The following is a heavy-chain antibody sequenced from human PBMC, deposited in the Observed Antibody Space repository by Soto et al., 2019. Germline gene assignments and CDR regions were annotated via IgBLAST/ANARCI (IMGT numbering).Heavy chain of an antibody. Sequence: ETLSLTCAVSGYSISSAYYWGWIRQPPGKGLEWIGSVYHSGSTYYNPSLKTRVTISVDTSKNQFSLKLSSVTAADTAVYYCARLGFYYDNSAYDYWGQGTLVTVSS. V-gene: IGHV4-38-2*01. J-gene: IGHJ4*02. D-gene: IGHD3-22*01. CDR2: VYHSGST. CDR1: GYSISSAYY. CDR3: ARLGFYYDNSAYDY.